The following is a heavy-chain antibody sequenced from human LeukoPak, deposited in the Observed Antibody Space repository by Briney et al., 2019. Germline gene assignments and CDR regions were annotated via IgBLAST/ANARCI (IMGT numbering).Heavy chain of an antibody. CDR3: ASGDGLVISFGIWSPSYQWDY. CDR2: INPSGGST. Sequence: ASVKVSCKASGYTFTSYYMHWVRQAPGQGLEWMGIINPSGGSTSYAQKFQGRVTMTRDTSISTAYMELSRLRSDDTAVYYCASGDGLVISFGIWSPSYQWDYWGQGTLVTVSS. D-gene: IGHD3/OR15-3a*01. J-gene: IGHJ4*02. CDR1: GYTFTSYY. V-gene: IGHV1-46*01.